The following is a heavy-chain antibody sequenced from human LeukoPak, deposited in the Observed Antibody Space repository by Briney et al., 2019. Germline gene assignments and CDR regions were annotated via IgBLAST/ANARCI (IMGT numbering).Heavy chain of an antibody. V-gene: IGHV1-18*01. Sequence: GASVKVSCKASGYTFTSYGISWVRQAPGQGLEWMGWISAYNGNTNYAQKLQGRVTMTTDTSTSTAYMELSSLRSEDTAVYYCARDLRRLVGFGYSPSNWFDPWGQGTLVTVSS. CDR2: ISAYNGNT. CDR1: GYTFTSYG. CDR3: ARDLRRLVGFGYSPSNWFDP. J-gene: IGHJ5*02. D-gene: IGHD5-18*01.